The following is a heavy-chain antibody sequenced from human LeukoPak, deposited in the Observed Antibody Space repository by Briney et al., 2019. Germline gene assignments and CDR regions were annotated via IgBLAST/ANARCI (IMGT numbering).Heavy chain of an antibody. Sequence: GGSLRLSCAASGFTFSSYWMSWVRQAPGKGLEWVANIKQDGSEKYYVDSVKGRFTISRDNAKNSLYLQMNSLRAEDTAVYYCARVSGSSWYGAFDIWGQGTMVTVSS. CDR3: ARVSGSSWYGAFDI. J-gene: IGHJ3*02. D-gene: IGHD6-13*01. CDR2: IKQDGSEK. V-gene: IGHV3-7*01. CDR1: GFTFSSYW.